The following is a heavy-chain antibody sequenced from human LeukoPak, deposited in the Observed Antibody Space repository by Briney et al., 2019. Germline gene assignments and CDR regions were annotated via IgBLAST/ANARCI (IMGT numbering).Heavy chain of an antibody. Sequence: PGGSLRLSCDASGFTFSRYALSWVRQAPGKGLAWVSVIGSSADSTYYADSAKDRFTISRDNSKNTLFLQVKRLRAEHRAVYFCAKPLVEYTDGGNFDYWGQGILVTVSS. CDR1: GFTFSRYA. J-gene: IGHJ4*02. CDR2: IGSSADST. CDR3: AKPLVEYTDGGNFDY. D-gene: IGHD4-23*01. V-gene: IGHV3-23*01.